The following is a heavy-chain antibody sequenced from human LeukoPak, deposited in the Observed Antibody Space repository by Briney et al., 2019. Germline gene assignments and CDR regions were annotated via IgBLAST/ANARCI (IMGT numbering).Heavy chain of an antibody. CDR1: GFTFFTYS. Sequence: PGMSLRLSCAASGFTFFTYSMHWVRQAPGKGLEWLAVSSFDENNKYYADSVRGRFTISRDNSKNTVYLQMNSLRAEDTAVYYCARVEILGYCSSGSCYAVFAPWGQGTLVTVSS. CDR2: SSFDENNK. CDR3: ARVEILGYCSSGSCYAVFAP. V-gene: IGHV3-30*03. D-gene: IGHD2-2*01. J-gene: IGHJ5*02.